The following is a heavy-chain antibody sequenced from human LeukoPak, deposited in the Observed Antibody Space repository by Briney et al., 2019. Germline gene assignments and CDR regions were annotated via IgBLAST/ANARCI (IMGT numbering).Heavy chain of an antibody. Sequence: GGSLRLSCAASGFTFSNYEMNWVRQAPGKGLEWVSYISGSGGTIYNADSVEGRFTISRDNAKNSLYLQMNSLTAEDTAAYYCARFRQQIAYYYYYAVDVWGQGTTVTVSS. CDR2: ISGSGGTI. J-gene: IGHJ6*02. V-gene: IGHV3-48*03. CDR3: ARFRQQIAYYYYYAVDV. CDR1: GFTFSNYE. D-gene: IGHD3-10*01.